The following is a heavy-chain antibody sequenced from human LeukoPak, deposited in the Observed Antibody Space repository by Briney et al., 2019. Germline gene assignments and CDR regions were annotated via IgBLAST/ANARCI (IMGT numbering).Heavy chain of an antibody. D-gene: IGHD3-10*01. CDR1: GYTFTNYD. Sequence: ASVKVSCKASGYTFTNYDINWVRQATGQGLAWMGWMNPNSGNTGYPQKFQGTVTITRNPSISTAYMELSSLSSEDTAVYYCARRGGHITMVRGVIIDGGYYMDVWGKGTTVTVSS. CDR3: ARRGGHITMVRGVIIDGGYYMDV. CDR2: MNPNSGNT. J-gene: IGHJ6*03. V-gene: IGHV1-8*03.